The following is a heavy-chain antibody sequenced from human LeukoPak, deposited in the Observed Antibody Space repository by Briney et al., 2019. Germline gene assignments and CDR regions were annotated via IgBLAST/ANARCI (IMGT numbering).Heavy chain of an antibody. CDR2: ISSSSSYI. D-gene: IGHD1-26*01. CDR3: ARDLSYYCY. J-gene: IGHJ4*02. Sequence: GGSLRLSRAASGFTFSSYSMNWVRQAPGKGLEWVSSISSSSSYICYADSVKGRFTISRDNAKNSLYLQMNSLRAEDTAVYYCARDLSYYCYWGQGTLVTVSS. CDR1: GFTFSSYS. V-gene: IGHV3-21*01.